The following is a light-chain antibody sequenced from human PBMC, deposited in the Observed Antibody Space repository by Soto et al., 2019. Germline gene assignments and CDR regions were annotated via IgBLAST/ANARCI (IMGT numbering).Light chain of an antibody. CDR3: SSYTSRSIDYV. V-gene: IGLV2-14*01. J-gene: IGLJ1*01. Sequence: QSALTQPASVSGSPGQSITISCTGTSSDVGGYNYVSWYQQHPGKAPKLMIYEVSNRPSGVSNRFSGSKSGNTASLTISGLQAENEADYYCSSYTSRSIDYVFGRGTKVTVL. CDR2: EVS. CDR1: SSDVGGYNY.